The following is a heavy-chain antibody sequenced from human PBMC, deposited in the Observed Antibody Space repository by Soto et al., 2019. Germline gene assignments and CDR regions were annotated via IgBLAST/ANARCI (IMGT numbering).Heavy chain of an antibody. D-gene: IGHD6-13*01. Sequence: EVQLVESGGGLVKPGGSLRLSCAASGFTFSSYSMNWVRQAPGKGLEWVSSISSSSSYIYYADSVKGRFTISRDNAKNSLYLQMNSLRAEDTAVYYCARDHTTHRSSWYFLGTADYWGQGTLVTVSS. CDR1: GFTFSSYS. CDR3: ARDHTTHRSSWYFLGTADY. CDR2: ISSSSSYI. V-gene: IGHV3-21*01. J-gene: IGHJ4*02.